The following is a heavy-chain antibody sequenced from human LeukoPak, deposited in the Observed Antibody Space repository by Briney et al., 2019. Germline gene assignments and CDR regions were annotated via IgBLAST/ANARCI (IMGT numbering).Heavy chain of an antibody. Sequence: ASVKVSCKASGYTFTSYDINWVRQATGQGLEWMGWMNPNSGNTGYAQKFQGRVTITRNTSISTAYMELSSLRSEDTAVYYCAKGSGWNRDGYNFDPYFDYWGQGTLVTVSS. CDR3: AKGSGWNRDGYNFDPYFDY. CDR2: MNPNSGNT. V-gene: IGHV1-8*03. CDR1: GYTFTSYD. D-gene: IGHD5-24*01. J-gene: IGHJ4*02.